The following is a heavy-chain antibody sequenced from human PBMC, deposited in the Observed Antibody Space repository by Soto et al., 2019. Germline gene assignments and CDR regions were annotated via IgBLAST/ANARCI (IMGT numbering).Heavy chain of an antibody. CDR3: ARGNLGLAVATGWFDA. V-gene: IGHV1-8*01. D-gene: IGHD6-19*01. Sequence: GASVKVSCKASGYTFTRYDINWVRQATGQGLEWMGWMNPNSGNTGYAQKFQGRVTMTRNTSISTAYMELRSLRSEDTAVYYCARGNLGLAVATGWFDAWGQGTLVTVSS. J-gene: IGHJ5*02. CDR2: MNPNSGNT. CDR1: GYTFTRYD.